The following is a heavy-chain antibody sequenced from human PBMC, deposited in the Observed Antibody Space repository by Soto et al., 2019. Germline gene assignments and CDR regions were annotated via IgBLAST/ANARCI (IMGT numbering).Heavy chain of an antibody. CDR3: ARHQGPAAGNYGMDV. CDR1: GFTFSSFA. CDR2: ITGSGGST. V-gene: IGHV3-23*01. Sequence: EVQLLESGGGLVQPGGSLRLSCAASGFTFSSFAMGWVRQAPGNGLEWVSTITGSGGSTFYADSVKGRFTISRDNSKNTLYLQMNSLRAEDTALYYCARHQGPAAGNYGMDVWGRGTTVTVSS. J-gene: IGHJ6*02. D-gene: IGHD6-13*01.